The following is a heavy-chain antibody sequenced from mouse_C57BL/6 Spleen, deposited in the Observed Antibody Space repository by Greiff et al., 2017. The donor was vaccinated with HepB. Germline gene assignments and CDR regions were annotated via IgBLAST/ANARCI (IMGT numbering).Heavy chain of an antibody. Sequence: QVQLKESGPGLVQPSQCLSITCTVSGFSFTSYGVHWVRQSPGKGLEWLGVIWSGGSTDYNAAFISRLSISKDNSKSQVFFKMNSLQADDTAIYYCATHITTVVGGSMDYRGQGTSVTVSS. CDR3: ATHITTVVGGSMDY. CDR2: IWSGGST. D-gene: IGHD1-1*01. V-gene: IGHV2-2*01. J-gene: IGHJ4*01. CDR1: GFSFTSYG.